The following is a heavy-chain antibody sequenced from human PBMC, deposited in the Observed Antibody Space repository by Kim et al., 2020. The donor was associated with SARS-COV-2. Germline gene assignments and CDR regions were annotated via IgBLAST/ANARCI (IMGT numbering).Heavy chain of an antibody. CDR3: ARDAGVGAADY. CDR2: ISGSGSTI. D-gene: IGHD1-26*01. Sequence: GGSLRLSCAASGFTFSSYVMNWVRQAPGKGLEWVSYISGSGSTIYYADSVKGRFTISRDNAKNSLYLQMNSLRAEDTAVYYCARDAGVGAADYWGQGTLVTVSS. CDR1: GFTFSSYV. V-gene: IGHV3-48*03. J-gene: IGHJ4*02.